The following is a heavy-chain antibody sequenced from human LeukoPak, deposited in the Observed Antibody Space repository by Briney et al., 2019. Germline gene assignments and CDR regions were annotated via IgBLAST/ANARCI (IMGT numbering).Heavy chain of an antibody. CDR3: ARDLDSSSWYILWFDP. CDR1: GFIFSNYA. V-gene: IGHV3-30-3*01. Sequence: GRSLRLSCAASGFIFSNYATHWVRQAPGKGLEWVAVISYDGSNKYYADSVKGRFTISRDNSKNTLFLQMNSLRAEDTAVYYRARDLDSSSWYILWFDPWGQGTLVTVSS. J-gene: IGHJ5*02. D-gene: IGHD6-13*01. CDR2: ISYDGSNK.